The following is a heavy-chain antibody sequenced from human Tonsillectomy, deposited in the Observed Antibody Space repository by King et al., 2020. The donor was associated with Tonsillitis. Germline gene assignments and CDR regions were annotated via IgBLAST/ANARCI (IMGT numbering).Heavy chain of an antibody. J-gene: IGHJ5*02. V-gene: IGHV3-23*04. CDR2: ISGSGGST. D-gene: IGHD3-3*01. Sequence: VQLVESGGGLVQPGGSLRLSCAASGFTFSSYAMSWVRQAPGKGLEWVSGISGSGGSTYYADSVKGRFTISRDNSKNTRFLQMNSLRAEDTAIYCCAKCSFVELFSPFDPWGQGTLVTVSS. CDR3: AKCSFVELFSPFDP. CDR1: GFTFSSYA.